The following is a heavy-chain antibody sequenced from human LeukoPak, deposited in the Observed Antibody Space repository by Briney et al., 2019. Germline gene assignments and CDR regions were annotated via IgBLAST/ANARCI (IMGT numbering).Heavy chain of an antibody. Sequence: GGSLRLSCAASGFTFSYSSMNWVRQAPGKGLEWVSSISSSTGYIYYADSVKGRFTISRDNAKNSLYLQMNSLRADDTAVYYCARGGTAATGIGSWGQGTLVTVSS. J-gene: IGHJ5*02. CDR1: GFTFSYSS. CDR2: ISSSTGYI. V-gene: IGHV3-21*01. D-gene: IGHD6-13*01. CDR3: ARGGTAATGIGS.